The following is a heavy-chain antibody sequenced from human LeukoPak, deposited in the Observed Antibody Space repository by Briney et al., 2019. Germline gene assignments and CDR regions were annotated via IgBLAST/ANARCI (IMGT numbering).Heavy chain of an antibody. CDR1: GFTFSSYA. Sequence: GGSLRLSCAGSGFTFSSYAMRWVGQAPGKGLEGVSAISGSGGSTYYADSVKGRFTISRDNSKNTLYLQMNRLRAEDTAVYYCAKGDYGDYVGWFDPWGQGTLVTVSS. CDR3: AKGDYGDYVGWFDP. J-gene: IGHJ5*02. CDR2: ISGSGGST. V-gene: IGHV3-23*01. D-gene: IGHD4-17*01.